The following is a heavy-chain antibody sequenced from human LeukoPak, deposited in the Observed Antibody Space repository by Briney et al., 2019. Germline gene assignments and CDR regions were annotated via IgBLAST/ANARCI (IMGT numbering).Heavy chain of an antibody. V-gene: IGHV4-61*08. D-gene: IGHD5-18*01. J-gene: IGHJ4*02. CDR2: SYYSGNT. CDR3: ARDLRGYSYED. Sequence: SETLSLTCTVSGGSLSSAGYYWSWIRQPPGKGLEWIGYSYYSGNTYYNPSLKSRVTISVDTSKNQFSLKLSSVTAADTAVYYCARDLRGYSYEDWGQGTLVTVSS. CDR1: GGSLSSAGYY.